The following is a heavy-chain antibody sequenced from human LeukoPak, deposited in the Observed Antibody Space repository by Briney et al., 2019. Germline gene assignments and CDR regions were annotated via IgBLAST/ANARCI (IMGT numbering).Heavy chain of an antibody. CDR2: ITWNGAST. CDR3: ARDLLYVASSGYYPFDY. CDR1: GFTFDDYG. D-gene: IGHD3-22*01. J-gene: IGHJ4*02. V-gene: IGHV3-20*04. Sequence: GGSLRLSCAASGFTFDDYGMNWVRQAPGKGLEWVSGITWNGASTGYTDSVKGRFTISGDNAKNSLYLQMNSLRAEDTALYYCARDLLYVASSGYYPFDYWGQGTLVTVSS.